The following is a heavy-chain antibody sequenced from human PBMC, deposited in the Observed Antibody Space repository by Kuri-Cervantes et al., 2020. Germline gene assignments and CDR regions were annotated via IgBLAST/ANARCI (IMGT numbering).Heavy chain of an antibody. CDR3: ARAIVVVPAALTQRGYYYYYYGMDV. J-gene: IGHJ6*02. D-gene: IGHD2-2*01. CDR1: GFTFSSYA. V-gene: IGHV3-30-3*01. Sequence: GESLKISCAASGFTFSSYAMHWVRQAPGKGLEWVAVISYDGSNKYYADSVKGRFTISRDNSKNTLYLQMNSLRAEDTAVYYCARAIVVVPAALTQRGYYYYYYGMDVWGQGTTVTVSS. CDR2: ISYDGSNK.